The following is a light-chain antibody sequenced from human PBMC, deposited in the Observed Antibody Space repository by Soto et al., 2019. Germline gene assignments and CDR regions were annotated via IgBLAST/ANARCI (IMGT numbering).Light chain of an antibody. V-gene: IGLV2-14*01. CDR3: NSYTGSSTYA. Sequence: QSVLTQPASVSGSPGQSITISCTGTSSDVGGFNYVSWFQQIPGKTPKLIIYQVSHRPSGVSVRFSGSKSGNTASLTISGLRAEDEADYYCNSYTGSSTYAFGTGTKVTVL. J-gene: IGLJ1*01. CDR1: SSDVGGFNY. CDR2: QVS.